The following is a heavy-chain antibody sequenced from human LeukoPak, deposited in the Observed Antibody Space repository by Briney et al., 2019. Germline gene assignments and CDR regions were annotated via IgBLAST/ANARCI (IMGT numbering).Heavy chain of an antibody. CDR2: ISGSGGST. CDR3: AKAVYYYGSGSYSDY. CDR1: EFTFSSYA. J-gene: IGHJ4*02. D-gene: IGHD3-10*01. V-gene: IGHV3-23*01. Sequence: GGSLRLSCAASEFTFSSYAMSWVRQAPGKGLEWVSAISGSGGSTYYADSVKGRFTISRDNSKNTLYLQMNSLRAEDTAVYYCAKAVYYYGSGSYSDYWGQGTLVTVSS.